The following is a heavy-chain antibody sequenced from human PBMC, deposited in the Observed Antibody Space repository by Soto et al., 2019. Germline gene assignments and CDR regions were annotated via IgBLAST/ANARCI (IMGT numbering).Heavy chain of an antibody. CDR2: INAGNGNT. CDR1: GYTFTSYA. Sequence: ASVKVSCKASGYTFTSYAMHWVRQAPGQRLEWMGWINAGNGNTKYSQKFQGRVTITRDTSASTAYMDLSSLRSEDTAVYYCARCAGYCTNGVCYNSYYYGMDVWGQGTTVTVSS. J-gene: IGHJ6*02. CDR3: ARCAGYCTNGVCYNSYYYGMDV. V-gene: IGHV1-3*01. D-gene: IGHD2-8*01.